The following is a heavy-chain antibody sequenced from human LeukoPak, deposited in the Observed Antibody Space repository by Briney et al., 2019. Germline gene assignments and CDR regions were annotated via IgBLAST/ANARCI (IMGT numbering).Heavy chain of an antibody. CDR1: GGSFSGYY. Sequence: KASETLSLTCAVYGGSFSGYYWSWIRQPPGKGLEWIGEINHSGSTNYNPSLKSRVTISVDTSKNQFSLKLSSVTAADTAVYYCASYYYDSSGYSWFDPWGQGTLVTVSS. CDR3: ASYYYDSSGYSWFDP. V-gene: IGHV4-34*01. D-gene: IGHD3-22*01. CDR2: INHSGST. J-gene: IGHJ5*02.